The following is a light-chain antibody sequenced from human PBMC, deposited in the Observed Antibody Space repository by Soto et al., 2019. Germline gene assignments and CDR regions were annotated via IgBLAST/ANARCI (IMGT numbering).Light chain of an antibody. CDR2: DAS. CDR1: QSVSSY. Sequence: EIVLTQSPATLSLSPGERATLSCRASQSVSSYLAWYQQKPGQAPRLLIYDASNRATGIPARFSGSGSGTDFTLTISSLQPEDFATYYCQQNYSIPRTFGQGTKVDNK. CDR3: QQNYSIPRT. V-gene: IGKV3-11*01. J-gene: IGKJ1*01.